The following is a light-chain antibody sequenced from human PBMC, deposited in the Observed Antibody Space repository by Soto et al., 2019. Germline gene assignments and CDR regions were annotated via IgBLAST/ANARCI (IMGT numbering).Light chain of an antibody. CDR3: CSYAGSTL. V-gene: IGLV2-23*01. CDR2: EGS. Sequence: QSALTQPASVSGSPGQSITISCTATSSDLGSYNLVSWYQQYPGKAPKLIIYEGSRRPSGVSDRFSGSKSGNTASLTISGLQPEDEADYYCCSYAGSTLFGGGTKLTVL. J-gene: IGLJ2*01. CDR1: SSDLGSYNL.